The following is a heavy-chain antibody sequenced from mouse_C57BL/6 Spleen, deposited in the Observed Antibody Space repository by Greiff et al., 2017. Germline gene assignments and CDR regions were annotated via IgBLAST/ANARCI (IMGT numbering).Heavy chain of an antibody. D-gene: IGHD2-4*01. V-gene: IGHV5-9*01. Sequence: EVKLVESGGGLVKPGGSLKLSCVASGFTFSSYTMSWVRQTPEKRLEWVATISGGGGNTYYPDSVKGRFTISRDNAKNTLYLQMSSLRSEDTALYYCARQGYDYYWYFDVWGTGTTVTVSS. CDR3: ARQGYDYYWYFDV. CDR1: GFTFSSYT. CDR2: ISGGGGNT. J-gene: IGHJ1*03.